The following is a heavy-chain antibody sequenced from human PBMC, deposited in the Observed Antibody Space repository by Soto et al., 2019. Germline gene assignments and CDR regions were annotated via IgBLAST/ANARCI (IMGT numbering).Heavy chain of an antibody. CDR1: GFTFSSYG. V-gene: IGHV3-33*01. CDR2: IWYDGSNK. Sequence: GGSLRLSCAASGFTFSSYGMHWVRQAPGKGLEWVAVIWYDGSNKYYADSVKGRFTISRDNSKNTLYLQMNSLRAEDTAVYYCAREIVAAPFSYFDYWGQGTLVTVSS. D-gene: IGHD3-22*01. CDR3: AREIVAAPFSYFDY. J-gene: IGHJ4*02.